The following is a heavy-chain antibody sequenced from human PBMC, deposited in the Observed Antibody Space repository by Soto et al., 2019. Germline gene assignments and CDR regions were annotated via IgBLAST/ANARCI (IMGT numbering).Heavy chain of an antibody. CDR1: GFTFSSYW. CDR2: IKQDGSEK. Sequence: PWGSLRLSCAASGFTFSSYWMSWVRQAPGKGLEWVANIKQDGSEKYYVDSVKGRFTISRDNAKNSLYLQMNSLRAEDTAVYYCARDLIGSYDHYFDYWGQGTLVTVSS. CDR3: ARDLIGSYDHYFDY. J-gene: IGHJ4*02. V-gene: IGHV3-7*03. D-gene: IGHD1-26*01.